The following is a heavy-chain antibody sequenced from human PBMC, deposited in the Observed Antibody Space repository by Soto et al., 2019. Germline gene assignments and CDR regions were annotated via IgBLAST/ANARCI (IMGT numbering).Heavy chain of an antibody. CDR3: ARDWRFGEEGMDV. CDR1: GGTFSSYG. Sequence: SVKVSCKASGGTFSSYGISWLRQSPGQGPEWMGGIIPIFGTANYAQKFQGRVTITADESTSTAYMELSSLRSEDTAVYYCARDWRFGEEGMDVWGQGTTVTVSS. J-gene: IGHJ6*02. V-gene: IGHV1-69*13. D-gene: IGHD3-10*01. CDR2: IIPIFGTA.